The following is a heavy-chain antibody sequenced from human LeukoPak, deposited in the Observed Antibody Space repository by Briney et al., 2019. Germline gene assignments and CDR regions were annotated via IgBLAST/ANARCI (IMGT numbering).Heavy chain of an antibody. D-gene: IGHD3-10*01. CDR2: IYTSGST. CDR3: AVGYGSGSYYNGDY. J-gene: IGHJ4*02. Sequence: SETLSLTCTVSGGSISSYYWSWIRQPAGKGLEWIGRIYTSGSTNYNPSLKSRVTMSVDTSKNQFSLKLSSVPAADAAVYYCAVGYGSGSYYNGDYWGQGTLVTVSS. V-gene: IGHV4-4*07. CDR1: GGSISSYY.